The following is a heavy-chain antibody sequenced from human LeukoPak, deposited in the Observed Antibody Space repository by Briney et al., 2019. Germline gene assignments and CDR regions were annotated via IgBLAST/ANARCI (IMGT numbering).Heavy chain of an antibody. D-gene: IGHD4-23*01. J-gene: IGHJ6*03. CDR2: MNPNSGNT. CDR3: ARGGGLPVYYYYYYMDV. CDR1: GYTFTSYD. V-gene: IGHV1-8*01. Sequence: GASVTVSCKASGYTFTSYDINWVRQATGQGLEWMGWMNPNSGNTGYAQKFQGRVTMTRNTSISTAYMELSRLRSEDTAVYYCARGGGLPVYYYYYYMDVWGKGTTVTISS.